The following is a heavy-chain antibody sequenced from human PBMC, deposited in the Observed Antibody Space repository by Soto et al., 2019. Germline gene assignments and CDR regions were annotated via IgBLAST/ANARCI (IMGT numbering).Heavy chain of an antibody. J-gene: IGHJ6*03. Sequence: PEVSLRLSFEASGFTFSSYGMHRVRQAPGKGLEWVAVIWYDGNNKYYADSVKGRFTITRYNSKNTFYLQMNSLRAEDTAVYYCARDRSPYSSSHYYMDVWGKGT. CDR2: IWYDGNNK. D-gene: IGHD6-6*01. CDR3: ARDRSPYSSSHYYMDV. V-gene: IGHV3-33*01. CDR1: GFTFSSYG.